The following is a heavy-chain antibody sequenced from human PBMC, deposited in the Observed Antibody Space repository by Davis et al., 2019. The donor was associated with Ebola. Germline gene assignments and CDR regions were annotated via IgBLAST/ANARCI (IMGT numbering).Heavy chain of an antibody. D-gene: IGHD2-21*02. V-gene: IGHV1-2*06. Sequence: ASVKVSCKASGYTFTSYGITWVRQAPGQGLEWMGRINPNSGDTNHAQKFQGRVTMTRDTSITTACMELSRLRSDDTAVYYCARVRYCGGDCSRYFYYGMDVWGKGTTVTVSS. CDR2: INPNSGDT. CDR1: GYTFTSYG. J-gene: IGHJ6*04. CDR3: ARVRYCGGDCSRYFYYGMDV.